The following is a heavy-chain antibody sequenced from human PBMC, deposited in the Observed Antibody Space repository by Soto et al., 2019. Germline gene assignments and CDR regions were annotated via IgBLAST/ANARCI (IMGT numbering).Heavy chain of an antibody. D-gene: IGHD3-3*01. V-gene: IGHV5-10-1*01. J-gene: IGHJ6*02. CDR3: ARRTVYYDFWSGYYPSYHYYGMAV. CDR1: GYSFTSYW. Sequence: PGESLKISCKGSGYSFTSYWISWVRQMPGKGLEWMGRIDPSDSYTNYSPSFQGHVTISADKSISTAYLQWSSLKASDTAMYYCARRTVYYDFWSGYYPSYHYYGMAVWGQGTTVTVS. CDR2: IDPSDSYT.